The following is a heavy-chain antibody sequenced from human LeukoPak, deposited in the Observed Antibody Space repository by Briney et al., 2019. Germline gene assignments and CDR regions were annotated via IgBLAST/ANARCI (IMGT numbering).Heavy chain of an antibody. Sequence: ASVKVSCKASGYTFTSYGMSWVRQAPGQGLEWMGWINPNSGGTNYAQKFQGRVTMTRDTSISTAYMELRSLRSDDTAVYYCAYSSSWYPPFDYWGQGTLVTVSS. D-gene: IGHD6-13*01. J-gene: IGHJ4*02. CDR1: GYTFTSYG. CDR3: AYSSSWYPPFDY. CDR2: INPNSGGT. V-gene: IGHV1-2*02.